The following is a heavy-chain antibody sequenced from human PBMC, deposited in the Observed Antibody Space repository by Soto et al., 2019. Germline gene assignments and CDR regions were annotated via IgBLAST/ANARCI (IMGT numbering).Heavy chain of an antibody. V-gene: IGHV4-59*08. CDR1: GGSINSYY. J-gene: IGHJ4*02. D-gene: IGHD3-16*01. CDR3: ARRFGRNFDY. CDR2: IYYSGST. Sequence: PSETLSLTCTVSGGSINSYYWSWIRQPPGKGLEWIGYIYYSGSTNYNPSLKSRVTISVDTSKNQFSLKLSSVTAADTAVYYCARRFGRNFDYWGQGTLVTVS.